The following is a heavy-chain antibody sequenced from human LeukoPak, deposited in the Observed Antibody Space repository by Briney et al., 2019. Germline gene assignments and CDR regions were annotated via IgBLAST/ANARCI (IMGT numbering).Heavy chain of an antibody. J-gene: IGHJ6*02. V-gene: IGHV3-30-3*01. CDR1: GFTFSSYA. CDR2: ISYDGSNK. Sequence: PGRSLRLSCAASGFTFSSYAMHWVRQAPGKGLEWVAVISYDGSNKYYADSVKGRFTISRDNPKNTLYLQMNSLRAEDTAVYYCARDGIVVVPAAILRYYYYGMDVWGQGTTVTVSS. CDR3: ARDGIVVVPAAILRYYYYGMDV. D-gene: IGHD2-2*02.